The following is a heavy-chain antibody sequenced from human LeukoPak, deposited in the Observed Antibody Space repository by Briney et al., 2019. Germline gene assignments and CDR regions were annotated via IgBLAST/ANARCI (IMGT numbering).Heavy chain of an antibody. CDR3: ASLYCSSTSCYLGY. CDR1: GGSISSSNW. J-gene: IGHJ4*02. CDR2: IYDSGST. V-gene: IGHV4-4*02. D-gene: IGHD2-2*01. Sequence: PSETLSLTCAVSGGSISSSNWWSWVRQPPGKGLEWIGEIYDSGSTNYNPSLKSRVTISLDKSKNQVSLKLSSVTAADTAVYYCASLYCSSTSCYLGYWGQGTLVTVSS.